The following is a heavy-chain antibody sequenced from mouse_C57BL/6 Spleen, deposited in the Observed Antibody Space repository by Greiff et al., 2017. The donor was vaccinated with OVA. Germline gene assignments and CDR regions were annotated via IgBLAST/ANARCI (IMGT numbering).Heavy chain of an antibody. D-gene: IGHD1-1*01. J-gene: IGHJ4*01. CDR1: GYTFTDYE. V-gene: IGHV1-15*01. Sequence: VQLQQSGAELVRPGASVTLSCKASGYTFTDYEMHWVKQTPVHGLEWIGAIDPETGGTAYNQKFKGKAILTADKSSSTAYMELRSLTSEDSAVYYCTRTVVAPYYYAMDYWGQGTSVTVSS. CDR2: IDPETGGT. CDR3: TRTVVAPYYYAMDY.